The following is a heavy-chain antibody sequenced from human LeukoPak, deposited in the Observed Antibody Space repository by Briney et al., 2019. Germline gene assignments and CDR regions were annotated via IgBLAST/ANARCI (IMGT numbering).Heavy chain of an antibody. D-gene: IGHD6-13*01. CDR3: ARVTIDSSRTGAPPDY. V-gene: IGHV3-21*01. J-gene: IGHJ4*02. CDR2: ISSSSSYI. CDR1: GFTFSSYS. Sequence: TGGSLRLSCPASGFTFSSYSMNWVRQAPGKGLEWVSSISSSSSYIYYADSVKGRFTISRDNAKNSLYLQMNSLRAEDTAVYYCARVTIDSSRTGAPPDYWGQGTLVTVSS.